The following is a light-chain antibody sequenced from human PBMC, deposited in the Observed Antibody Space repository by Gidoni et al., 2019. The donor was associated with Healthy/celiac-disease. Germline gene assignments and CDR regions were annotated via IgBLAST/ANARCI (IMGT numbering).Light chain of an antibody. J-gene: IGKJ4*01. CDR1: QSISSY. CDR2: AAS. V-gene: IGKV1-39*01. CDR3: QQSYSTPLT. Sequence: DIQMTQSPSSLSASVGDRVTIICRASQSISSYLNWYQQKPGKAPKLLIYAASSLQSGVPSRFSGSGSGTDFTLTISSLQPEDFANYYCQQSYSTPLTFGGGTKGESK.